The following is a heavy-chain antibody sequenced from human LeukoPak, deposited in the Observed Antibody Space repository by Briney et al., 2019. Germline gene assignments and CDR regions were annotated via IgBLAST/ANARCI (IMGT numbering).Heavy chain of an antibody. CDR3: SRNGLVDFDY. CDR2: IRRRAYGGAA. J-gene: IGHJ4*02. Sequence: GGSLRLSCTTAGFAFDDFAMSWVRQPAGKGLEWVGFIRRRAYGGAAEYAASVKGRFIISRDDSKGIAYLQMNSLKTEDTAVYYCSRNGLVDFDYWGQGSRVIVSP. V-gene: IGHV3-49*04. CDR1: GFAFDDFA.